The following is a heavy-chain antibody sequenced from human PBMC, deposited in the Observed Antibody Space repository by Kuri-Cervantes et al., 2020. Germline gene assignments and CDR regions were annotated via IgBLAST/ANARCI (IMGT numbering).Heavy chain of an antibody. J-gene: IGHJ4*02. D-gene: IGHD1-26*01. CDR3: ARAKGYYVGIGYFDY. V-gene: IGHV3-30-3*01. CDR1: GFTFSSYA. CDR2: ISYDGSNK. Sequence: GESLKISCAASGFTFSSYAMHWVRQAPGKGLEWVAVISYDGSNKYYADSVKGRFTISRDNSKNTLYLQMNSLRAEDTAVYYCARAKGYYVGIGYFDYWGQGTLVTVSS.